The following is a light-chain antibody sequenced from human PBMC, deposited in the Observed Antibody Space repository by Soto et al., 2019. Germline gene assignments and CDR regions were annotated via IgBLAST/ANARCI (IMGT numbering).Light chain of an antibody. V-gene: IGLV2-14*03. Sequence: SVLTQPASVSGSPGQSISISCTGTGNDVGGYTFVSRYQQHPDKVPKLVIFDVNRRPSGVSDRFSGSKSVNAASLTISGLQAEDEADYYCCSYTATTTYVFGTGTKVTVL. CDR3: CSYTATTTYV. CDR1: GNDVGGYTF. CDR2: DVN. J-gene: IGLJ1*01.